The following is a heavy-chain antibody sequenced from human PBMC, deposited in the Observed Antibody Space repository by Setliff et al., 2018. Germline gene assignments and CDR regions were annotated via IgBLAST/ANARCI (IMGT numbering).Heavy chain of an antibody. J-gene: IGHJ5*02. CDR2: MNPNSGNT. Sequence: ASVKVSCKASGYTFTSYDINWVRQATGQGLEWMGWMNPNSGNTGYAQEFQGRVTITRNTSISTAYMELSSLSSEYTAVYYCARGRRGNYDFWSGYSNWFDPWGQGTLVTV. CDR1: GYTFTSYD. D-gene: IGHD3-3*01. V-gene: IGHV1-8*03. CDR3: ARGRRGNYDFWSGYSNWFDP.